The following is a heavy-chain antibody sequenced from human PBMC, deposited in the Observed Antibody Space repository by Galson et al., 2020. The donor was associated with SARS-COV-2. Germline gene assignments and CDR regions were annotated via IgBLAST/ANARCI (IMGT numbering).Heavy chain of an antibody. CDR2: ISYDGSNK. V-gene: IGHV3-30*04. J-gene: IGHJ4*02. CDR1: GFTFSSYA. D-gene: IGHD3-10*01. Sequence: GESLKIFCAASGFTFSSYAMHWVRQAPGKGLEWVAVISYDGSNKYYADSVKGRFTISRDNSKNTLYLQMNSLRAEDTAVYYCARGGTTVLLWFGELFPGEGFDYWGQGTLVTVSS. CDR3: ARGGTTVLLWFGELFPGEGFDY.